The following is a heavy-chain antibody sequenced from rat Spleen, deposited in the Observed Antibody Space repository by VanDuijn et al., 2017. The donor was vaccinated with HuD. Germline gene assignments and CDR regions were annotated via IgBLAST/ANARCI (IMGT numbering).Heavy chain of an antibody. CDR2: ISPSGGST. Sequence: EVQLVESGGGLVQPGRSLKLSCAASGFTFSNYYMAWVRQAPTKGLEWVASISPSGGSTYYPDSVKGRFTISRDNAKSTLYLQMDSLRSEDTATYYCTTGDYDGYPNWFAYWGQGTLVTVSS. CDR3: TTGDYDGYPNWFAY. V-gene: IGHV5-27*01. J-gene: IGHJ3*01. CDR1: GFTFSNYY. D-gene: IGHD1-12*03.